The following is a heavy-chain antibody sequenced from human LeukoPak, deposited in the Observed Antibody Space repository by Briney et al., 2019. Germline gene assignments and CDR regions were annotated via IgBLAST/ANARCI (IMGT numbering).Heavy chain of an antibody. J-gene: IGHJ5*02. CDR2: IIPIFGTV. CDR1: GGTFSSYA. D-gene: IGHD6-25*01. Sequence: ASVKVSCKASGGTFSSYAISWVRQAPGQGLEWMGGIIPIFGTVNYAQKFQGRVTITADESTSTAYMELSSLRSEDTAVYYCARGAEAIPGPNWFDPWGQGTLVTVSS. CDR3: ARGAEAIPGPNWFDP. V-gene: IGHV1-69*01.